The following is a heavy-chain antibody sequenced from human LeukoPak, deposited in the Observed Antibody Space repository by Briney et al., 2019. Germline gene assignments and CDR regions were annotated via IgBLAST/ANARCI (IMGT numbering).Heavy chain of an antibody. V-gene: IGHV4-34*09. CDR2: ISNSGTT. CDR1: GGSFSGYY. Sequence: SETLSLTCAVYGGSFSGYYWSWIRQHPGKGLEWIGYISNSGTTAYNPSFKSRLFISLDTSKNQFSLRLSSVTAADTAVYYCARDVVVTSSPDAFDFWGQGTMVTVSS. D-gene: IGHD2-21*02. CDR3: ARDVVVTSSPDAFDF. J-gene: IGHJ3*01.